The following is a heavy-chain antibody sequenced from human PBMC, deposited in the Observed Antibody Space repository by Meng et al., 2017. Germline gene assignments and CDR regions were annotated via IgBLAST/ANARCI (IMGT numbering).Heavy chain of an antibody. D-gene: IGHD2/OR15-2a*01. Sequence: GKLVESGGGLVQPGGSLRLSWAASGFTFSSYGMTWVRQAPGKGLEWVSAIGGSGGSTYYADSVKGRFTISRDNSKNTLYLQMNSLRVEDTAVYYCAKLIAPSAYWGQGTLVTVSS. CDR1: GFTFSSYG. CDR3: AKLIAPSAY. V-gene: IGHV3-23*04. J-gene: IGHJ4*02. CDR2: IGGSGGST.